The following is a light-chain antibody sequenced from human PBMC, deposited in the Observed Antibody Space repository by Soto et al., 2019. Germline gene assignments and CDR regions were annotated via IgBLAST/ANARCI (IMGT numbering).Light chain of an antibody. CDR2: DVT. CDR3: TSFTSSSTPWV. V-gene: IGLV2-14*01. Sequence: QLVLTQPASVSGSPGQSITISCTGTSRDVGSYNYVSWYQQHPGKAPKLMIYDVTNRPSGVSNRFSGSKSGNTASLTISGLQAEDEADYYCTSFTSSSTPWVFGGGTKLTVL. CDR1: SRDVGSYNY. J-gene: IGLJ3*02.